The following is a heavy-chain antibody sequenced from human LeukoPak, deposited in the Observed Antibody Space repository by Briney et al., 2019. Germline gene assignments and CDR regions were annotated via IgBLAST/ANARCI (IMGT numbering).Heavy chain of an antibody. CDR1: GGTFSSYA. Sequence: GASVKVSCKASGGTFSSYAISWVRQAPGQGLEWMGGIIPIFGTANYAQKFQGRVTITTDESTSTAYMELSRLRSEDTAVYYCARDSYYYDSSGNGAFDIWGQGTMVTVSS. CDR2: IIPIFGTA. J-gene: IGHJ3*02. V-gene: IGHV1-69*05. CDR3: ARDSYYYDSSGNGAFDI. D-gene: IGHD3-22*01.